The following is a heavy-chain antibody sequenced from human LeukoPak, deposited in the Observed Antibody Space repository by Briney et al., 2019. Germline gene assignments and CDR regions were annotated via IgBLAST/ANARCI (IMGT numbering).Heavy chain of an antibody. V-gene: IGHV5-51*01. J-gene: IGHJ6*04. Sequence: GESLRISCKGSGYSFTSYWIGWVRQMPGKGLEWMGIIYPGDSDTRYSPSFQGQVTISADKSISTAYLQWSSLKASDTAMYYCARGGYDPWGYYYGMDVWGKGTTVTVSS. D-gene: IGHD5-12*01. CDR3: ARGGYDPWGYYYGMDV. CDR2: IYPGDSDT. CDR1: GYSFTSYW.